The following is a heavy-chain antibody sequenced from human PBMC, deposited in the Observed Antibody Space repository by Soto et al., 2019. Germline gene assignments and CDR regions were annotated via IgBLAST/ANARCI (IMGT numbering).Heavy chain of an antibody. Sequence: GASVKVSCKASGYTFTGYYMHWVRQAPGQGLEWMGWINPNSGGTNYAQKFQGWVTMTRDTSISTAYMELSRLRSDDTAVYYCAVLLIAAAGTHPTWGQGTLVTVSS. D-gene: IGHD6-13*01. CDR3: AVLLIAAAGTHPT. CDR2: INPNSGGT. J-gene: IGHJ5*02. V-gene: IGHV1-2*04. CDR1: GYTFTGYY.